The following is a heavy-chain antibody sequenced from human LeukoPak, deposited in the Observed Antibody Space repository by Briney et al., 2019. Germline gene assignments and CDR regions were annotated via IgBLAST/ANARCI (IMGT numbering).Heavy chain of an antibody. CDR2: IYYSGST. CDR1: GASISSSY. J-gene: IGHJ3*02. D-gene: IGHD2-21*01. Sequence: SETLSLTCTVSGASISSSYWSWIRQPPGKGLEWIGYIYYSGSTNYNPSLNSRVTISVDASKNQFSLKLSSVTAADTAVYYCARLFEVVDAFDIWGQGTMVTVSS. CDR3: ARLFEVVDAFDI. V-gene: IGHV4-59*01.